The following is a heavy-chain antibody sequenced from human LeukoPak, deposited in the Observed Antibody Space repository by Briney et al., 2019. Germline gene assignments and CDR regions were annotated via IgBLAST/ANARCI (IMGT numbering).Heavy chain of an antibody. V-gene: IGHV3-30*02. Sequence: GSLRLSCAASGFTFSSYGMHWVRQAPGKGLGWVAFIRYDGSNEYYPDSVKGRFTIYRDNSKNTLYLQMNSLRDDDTAVYYCAKVRYDGISCVQNWGQGSLVTVSS. CDR3: AKVRYDGISCVQN. CDR1: GFTFSSYG. J-gene: IGHJ4*02. D-gene: IGHD3-3*01. CDR2: IRYDGSNE.